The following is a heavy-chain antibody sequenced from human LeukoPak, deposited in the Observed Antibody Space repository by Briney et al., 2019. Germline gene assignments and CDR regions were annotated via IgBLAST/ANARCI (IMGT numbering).Heavy chain of an antibody. CDR1: GFTFSNAW. D-gene: IGHD3-10*01. CDR2: IKSKTDGGTT. V-gene: IGHV3-15*01. Sequence: GGSLRLSCAASGFTFSNAWMSWVRQAPGKGLEWVGRIKSKTDGGTTDYAAPVKGRFTISRDDSKNALYLQMNSLKTEDTAVYYCTTDVYYGSGSYYRSGGFDPWGQGTLVTVSS. CDR3: TTDVYYGSGSYYRSGGFDP. J-gene: IGHJ5*02.